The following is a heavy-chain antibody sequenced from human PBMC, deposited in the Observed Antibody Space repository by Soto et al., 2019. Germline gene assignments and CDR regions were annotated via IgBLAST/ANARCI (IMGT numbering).Heavy chain of an antibody. CDR3: ARGTPAFVDRYYYYMDV. Sequence: SETLSLTCAVYGGSFSGYYWSWIRQPPGKGLEWIGEINHSGSTNYNPSLKSRVTISVDTSKNQFSLKLSSVTAADTAVYYCARGTPAFVDRYYYYMDVWGKGTTVTVSS. D-gene: IGHD5-12*01. CDR1: GGSFSGYY. J-gene: IGHJ6*03. V-gene: IGHV4-34*01. CDR2: INHSGST.